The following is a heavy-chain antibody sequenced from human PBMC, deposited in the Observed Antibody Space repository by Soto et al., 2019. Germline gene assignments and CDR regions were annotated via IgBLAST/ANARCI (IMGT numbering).Heavy chain of an antibody. CDR2: IYHSGST. CDR1: GGSISSGGYS. Sequence: SETLSLTCAVSGGSISSGGYSWSWIRQPPGKGLEWIGYIYHSGSTYYNPSLKSRVTMSVDTSKNQFSLKLSSVTAADTAVYYCARVGSSGYVNWFDPWGQGTLVTVSS. CDR3: ARVGSSGYVNWFDP. J-gene: IGHJ5*02. D-gene: IGHD3-22*01. V-gene: IGHV4-30-2*01.